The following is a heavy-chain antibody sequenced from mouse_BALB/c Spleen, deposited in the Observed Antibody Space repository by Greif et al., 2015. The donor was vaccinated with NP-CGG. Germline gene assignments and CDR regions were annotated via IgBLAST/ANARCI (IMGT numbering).Heavy chain of an antibody. CDR2: ISSGSSTI. D-gene: IGHD1-1*01. V-gene: IGHV5-17*02. J-gene: IGHJ1*01. Sequence: EVQLVESGGGLVQPGGSRKLSCAASGFTFSSFGMHWVRQAPEKGLEWVAYISSGSSTIYYADTVKGRFTISRDNPKNTLFLQMTSLRSEDTAMYYCASGTVEPYWYFDVWGAGTTVTVSS. CDR3: ASGTVEPYWYFDV. CDR1: GFTFSSFG.